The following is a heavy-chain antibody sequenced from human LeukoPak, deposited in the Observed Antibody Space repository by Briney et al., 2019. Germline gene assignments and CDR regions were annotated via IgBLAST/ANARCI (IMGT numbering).Heavy chain of an antibody. Sequence: ASVKVSCKASGYTFTGYYMHWVRQAPGQGLEWMGIINPSGGSTSYAQKFQGRVTMTRDTSTSTVYMELSSLRSEDTAVYYCARVNYGDFHFDYWGQGTLVTVSS. CDR3: ARVNYGDFHFDY. CDR1: GYTFTGYY. J-gene: IGHJ4*02. V-gene: IGHV1-46*01. CDR2: INPSGGST. D-gene: IGHD4-17*01.